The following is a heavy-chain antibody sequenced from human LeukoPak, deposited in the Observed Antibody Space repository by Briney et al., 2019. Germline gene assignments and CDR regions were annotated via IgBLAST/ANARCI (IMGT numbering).Heavy chain of an antibody. CDR2: INHSGST. CDR1: GGSFSGYY. Sequence: PSETLSLTCAVYGGSFSGYYWSWIRQPPGKGLEWIGEINHSGSTNYNPSLKSRVTISVDTSKNQFSLKLSSVTAADTAVYYCARHGGRGYSYGQTYYYYYYMDVWGKGTTVTVSS. D-gene: IGHD5-18*01. CDR3: ARHGGRGYSYGQTYYYYYYMDV. V-gene: IGHV4-34*01. J-gene: IGHJ6*03.